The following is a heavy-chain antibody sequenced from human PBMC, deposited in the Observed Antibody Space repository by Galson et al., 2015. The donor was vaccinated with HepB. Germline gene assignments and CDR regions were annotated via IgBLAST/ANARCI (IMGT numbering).Heavy chain of an antibody. D-gene: IGHD1-26*01. CDR3: ASSVGAYGMDV. J-gene: IGHJ6*02. CDR1: GGSISSSSYY. V-gene: IGHV4-39*01. Sequence: LSLTCTVSGGSISSSSYYWGWIRQPPGKGLEWIGSIYYSGSTYYNPSLKSRVTISVDTSKNQFSLKLSSVTAADTAVYYCASSVGAYGMDVWGQGTTVTVSS. CDR2: IYYSGST.